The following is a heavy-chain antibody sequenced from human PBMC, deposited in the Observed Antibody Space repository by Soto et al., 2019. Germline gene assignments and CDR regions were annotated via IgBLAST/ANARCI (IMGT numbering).Heavy chain of an antibody. CDR1: GYTFTSYG. D-gene: IGHD2-2*01. V-gene: IGHV1-18*01. J-gene: IGHJ1*01. Sequence: GASVKVSCKASGYTFTSYGISWVRQAPGQGLEWMGWISAYNGNTNYAQKLQGRVTMTTDTSTSTAYMELRSLRSDDTAVYYCASSIVVVPAADPTGSSHHWGQGPLVTLSS. CDR2: ISAYNGNT. CDR3: ASSIVVVPAADPTGSSHH.